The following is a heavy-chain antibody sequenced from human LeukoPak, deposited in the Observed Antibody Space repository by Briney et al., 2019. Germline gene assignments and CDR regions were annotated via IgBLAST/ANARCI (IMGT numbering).Heavy chain of an antibody. J-gene: IGHJ6*02. CDR3: ARAYNWNDYYYYGMDV. D-gene: IGHD1-1*01. CDR1: GYTFTGYY. Sequence: GASVTVSCKASGYTFTGYYMHWVRQAPGQGLGWMGRINPNSGGTNYAQKFQGRVTMTRDTSISTAYMELSRLRSDDTAVYYCARAYNWNDYYYYGMDVWGQGTTVTVSS. CDR2: INPNSGGT. V-gene: IGHV1-2*06.